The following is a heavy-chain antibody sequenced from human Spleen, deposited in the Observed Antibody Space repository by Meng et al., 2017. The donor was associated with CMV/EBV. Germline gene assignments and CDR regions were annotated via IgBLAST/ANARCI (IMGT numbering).Heavy chain of an antibody. CDR2: IDLNSGGS. CDR1: GFTFIDYY. Sequence: SCEASGFTFIDYYIHWVRQAPGQGLEWMGWIDLNSGGSSSAQKFQDRITMTRDTSISTAYMELKSLRSDDAAVYYCARSFYADYGDYWGRGTLVTVSS. V-gene: IGHV1-2*02. J-gene: IGHJ4*02. CDR3: ARSFYADYGDY. D-gene: IGHD4-17*01.